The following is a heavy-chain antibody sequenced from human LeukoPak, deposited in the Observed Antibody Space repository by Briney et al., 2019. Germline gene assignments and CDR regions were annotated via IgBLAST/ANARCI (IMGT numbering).Heavy chain of an antibody. D-gene: IGHD5-24*01. Sequence: SETLSLTCTVSGGSISSYYWSWIRQPPGKGLEWIGYIYYSGSTNYNPSLKSRVTISVDTSKNQFSLKLSSVTAEDTAVYYCARVGRGGYRPDYWGQGTLVTVSS. CDR1: GGSISSYY. V-gene: IGHV4-59*01. J-gene: IGHJ4*02. CDR2: IYYSGST. CDR3: ARVGRGGYRPDY.